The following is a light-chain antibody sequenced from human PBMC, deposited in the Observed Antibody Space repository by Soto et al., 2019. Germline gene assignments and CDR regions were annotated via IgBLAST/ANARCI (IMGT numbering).Light chain of an antibody. Sequence: QSVLTQPPSVSGAPGQRVTISCTGSSSNIGAGYDVHWYQQLPGTAPKLLIYGNSNRPSGVPDRFSGSKSGTSAYLAITGLQAEDEGDYYCQSYDSSLSGWVFGGGTQLTV. J-gene: IGLJ3*02. CDR2: GNS. V-gene: IGLV1-40*01. CDR1: SSNIGAGYD. CDR3: QSYDSSLSGWV.